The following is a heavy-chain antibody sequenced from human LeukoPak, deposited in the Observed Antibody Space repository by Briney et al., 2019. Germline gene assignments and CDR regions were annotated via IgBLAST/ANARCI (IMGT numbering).Heavy chain of an antibody. CDR2: LFDSGNT. Sequence: PSETLSLTCIVSGGSISSRSYYWDWIRQPPGKGLEWIGNLFDSGNTHYNPSLRSRLTMSVDTSKSQFSLKLSSVTAADTAVYYCARASYGSLMDVWGQGTTVTVSS. V-gene: IGHV4-39*07. CDR1: GGSISSRSYY. J-gene: IGHJ6*02. D-gene: IGHD3-10*01. CDR3: ARASYGSLMDV.